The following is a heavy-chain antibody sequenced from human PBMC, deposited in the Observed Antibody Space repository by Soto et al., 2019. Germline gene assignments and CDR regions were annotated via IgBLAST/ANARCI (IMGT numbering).Heavy chain of an antibody. J-gene: IGHJ4*02. CDR1: GFTFSSYE. CDR3: ARLNSVAAERRLDY. V-gene: IGHV3-48*03. D-gene: IGHD6-13*01. CDR2: ISSSGSTI. Sequence: GGSLRLSCAASGFTFSSYEMNWVRQAPGKGLEWVSYISSSGSTIYYADSVKGRFTISRDNAKNSLYLQMNSLRAEDTAVYYCARLNSVAAERRLDYWGQGTLVTVSS.